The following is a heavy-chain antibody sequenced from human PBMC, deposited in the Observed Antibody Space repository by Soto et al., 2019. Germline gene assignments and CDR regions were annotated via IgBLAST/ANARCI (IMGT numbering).Heavy chain of an antibody. CDR2: IIPILGIA. V-gene: IGHV1-69*02. CDR3: ARGPSTSKQQLGL. CDR1: GGTFSSYT. J-gene: IGHJ4*02. D-gene: IGHD6-13*01. Sequence: ASVKVSCKASGGTFSSYTISWVRQAPGQGLEWMGRIIPILGIANYAQKFQGRVTITADKSTSTAYMELSSLRSEDTAVYYCARGPSTSKQQLGLWGQGTLVTVSS.